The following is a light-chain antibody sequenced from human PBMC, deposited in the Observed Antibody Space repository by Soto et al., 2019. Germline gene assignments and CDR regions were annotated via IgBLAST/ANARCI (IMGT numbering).Light chain of an antibody. J-gene: IGKJ5*01. CDR2: DAS. CDR1: QSVSNF. CDR3: QHYGVSSPRIT. Sequence: EIVLTQSPATLSLSPGERAPLSCRARQSVSNFLAWYQQIPGQAPSLLIYDASNRATGIPARFSGSGSGTEFTLTISDLQSEDFAVYYCQHYGVSSPRITFGQGTRLEI. V-gene: IGKV3-11*01.